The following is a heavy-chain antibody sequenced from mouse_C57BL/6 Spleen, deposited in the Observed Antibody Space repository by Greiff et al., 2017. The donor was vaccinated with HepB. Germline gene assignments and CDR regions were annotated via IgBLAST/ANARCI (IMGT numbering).Heavy chain of an antibody. CDR2: ISDGGSYT. CDR3: ARDQGYPYYFDY. CDR1: GFTFSSYA. D-gene: IGHD3-1*01. V-gene: IGHV5-4*01. J-gene: IGHJ2*01. Sequence: EVKLVESGGGLVKPGGSLKLSCAASGFTFSSYAMSWVRQTPEKRLEWVATISDGGSYTYYPDNVKGRFTISRDNAKNNLYLQMSHLKSEDTAMYYCARDQGYPYYFDYWGQGTTLTVSS.